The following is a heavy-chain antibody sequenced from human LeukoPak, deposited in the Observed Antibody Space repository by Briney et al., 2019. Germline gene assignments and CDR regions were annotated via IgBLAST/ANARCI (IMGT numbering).Heavy chain of an antibody. CDR1: GFTFSNYW. J-gene: IGHJ6*03. D-gene: IGHD4-17*01. V-gene: IGHV3-7*01. CDR2: IKEDGSES. CDR3: ASWDYGENYYYMDV. Sequence: GGSLRLSCAASGFTFSNYWMSWVRQAPGKGLEWVANIKEDGSESHYVGSVKGRFTISRDNAKKSLYLQMNSLRVEDTAVYYCASWDYGENYYYMDVWGKGTTVTVSS.